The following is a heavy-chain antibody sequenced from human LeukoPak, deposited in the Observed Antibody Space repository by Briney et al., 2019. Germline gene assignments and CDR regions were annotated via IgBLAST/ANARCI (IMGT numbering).Heavy chain of an antibody. Sequence: SSETLSLTCTVSGGSISSYYWSWIRQPPGKGLEWIGYIYSSGSTNYNPSLKSRITISVDTSKNQFSLKLSSVTAADTAVYYCARFAYCGGHCWYYFDYWGQGSLVTVSS. CDR2: IYSSGST. D-gene: IGHD2-21*02. CDR3: ARFAYCGGHCWYYFDY. V-gene: IGHV4-59*01. CDR1: GGSISSYY. J-gene: IGHJ4*02.